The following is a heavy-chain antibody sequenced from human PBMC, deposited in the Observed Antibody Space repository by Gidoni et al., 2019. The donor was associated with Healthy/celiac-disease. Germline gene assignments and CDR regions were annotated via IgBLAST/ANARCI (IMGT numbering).Heavy chain of an antibody. J-gene: IGHJ4*02. V-gene: IGHV3-48*01. CDR3: ARTAGTKSKYYFDY. Sequence: LVQPGGSLRLSCAASGFTFSSYSMNWVRQVPGKGLEWVSYISSSSSTIYYADSVKGRFTISRDNAKNSLYLQMNSLRAEDTAVYYCARTAGTKSKYYFDYWGQGTLVTVSS. CDR1: GFTFSSYS. D-gene: IGHD1-1*01. CDR2: ISSSSSTI.